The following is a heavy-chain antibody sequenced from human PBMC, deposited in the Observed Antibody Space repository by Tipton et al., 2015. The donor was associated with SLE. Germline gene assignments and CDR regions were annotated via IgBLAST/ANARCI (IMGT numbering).Heavy chain of an antibody. Sequence: GLVKPSQTLSLTCTVSGGSISSGNYHWTWIRQPAGKGLEWIGRIYNGGSTNYDPSLKSRVSISVDTSKNQFSLKLSSVTATDTAVYYCARESFTLYGVVIIDYWGQGTLVTVSS. D-gene: IGHD3-3*01. CDR3: ARESFTLYGVVIIDY. V-gene: IGHV4-61*02. CDR2: IYNGGST. J-gene: IGHJ4*02. CDR1: GGSISSGNYH.